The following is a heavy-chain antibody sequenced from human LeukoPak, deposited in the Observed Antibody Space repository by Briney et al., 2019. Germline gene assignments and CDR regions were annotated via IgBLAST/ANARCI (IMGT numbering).Heavy chain of an antibody. J-gene: IGHJ4*02. Sequence: GASVKVSCKASGYTFTSYDINWVRQATGQGLEWMGWMNPNSGNTGYAQKFQGRVTMTRDTSISTAYMELSRLRSDDTAVYYCAVTEYSSGWYFDYWGQGTLVTVSS. CDR1: GYTFTSYD. D-gene: IGHD6-19*01. CDR3: AVTEYSSGWYFDY. V-gene: IGHV1-8*01. CDR2: MNPNSGNT.